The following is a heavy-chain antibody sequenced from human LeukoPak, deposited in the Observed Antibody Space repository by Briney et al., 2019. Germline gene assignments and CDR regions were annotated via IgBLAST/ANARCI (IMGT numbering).Heavy chain of an antibody. CDR2: ISWNSGNI. J-gene: IGHJ4*02. V-gene: IGHV3-9*01. CDR3: GKGGYYDSSGPPDY. D-gene: IGHD3-22*01. CDR1: GFTFSAYW. Sequence: GGSLRLSCAASGFTFSAYWMHWVRQAPGKGLEWVSGISWNSGNIDYVDSVKGRFTISRDNAKSSLYLQMHSLRAEDTALYYCGKGGYYDSSGPPDYWGQGSLVTVSS.